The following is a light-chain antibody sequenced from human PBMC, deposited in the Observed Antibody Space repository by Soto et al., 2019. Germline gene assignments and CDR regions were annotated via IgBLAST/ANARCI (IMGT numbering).Light chain of an antibody. J-gene: IGLJ1*01. CDR3: ASWDDSLTGRLI. V-gene: IGLV1-44*01. Sequence: QSVLTQPPSVTGSPGQRVTISCSGGTSNIGGNTVTWYQQLPGAAPQLLIFSNHLQPSGVPDRFSGSKSGTSASLDISGLQSEDEADYFCASWDDSLTGRLIFGGGTKVTVL. CDR1: TSNIGGNT. CDR2: SNH.